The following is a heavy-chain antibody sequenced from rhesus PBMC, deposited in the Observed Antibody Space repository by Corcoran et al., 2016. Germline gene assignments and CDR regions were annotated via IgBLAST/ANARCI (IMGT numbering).Heavy chain of an antibody. CDR2: ITYSGST. D-gene: IGHD5-12*01. J-gene: IGHJ3*01. V-gene: IGHV4-122*02. Sequence: QVQLQESGPGLVKPSEPLSLTCAVSVVSISSGYYYWRWIRQPPRKGLEWFGYITYSGSTSYNPSLKSRVTISRDTSKNQFSLKLSSVTAADTAVYYCARDTVHDAFDFWGQGLRVTVSS. CDR3: ARDTVHDAFDF. CDR1: VVSISSGYYY.